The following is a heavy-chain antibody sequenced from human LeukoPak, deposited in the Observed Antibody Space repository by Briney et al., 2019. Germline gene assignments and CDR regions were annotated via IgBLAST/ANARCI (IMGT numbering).Heavy chain of an antibody. J-gene: IGHJ4*02. CDR3: ARPYDILTGYYSH. D-gene: IGHD3-9*01. CDR2: IIPILGIA. CDR1: GGTFSSYA. Sequence: SVKVSCKASGGTFSSYAISWVRQAPGQGLEWMGRIIPILGIANYAQKFQGRVTITADKSTSTAYMELSSLRSEDTAVYYCARPYDILTGYYSHWGQGTLVTVSS. V-gene: IGHV1-69*04.